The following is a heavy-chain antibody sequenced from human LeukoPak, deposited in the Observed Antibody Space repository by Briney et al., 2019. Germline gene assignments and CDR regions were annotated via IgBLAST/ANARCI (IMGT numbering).Heavy chain of an antibody. CDR2: MFSGGIT. J-gene: IGHJ6*02. V-gene: IGHV3-66*02. Sequence: GGSLRLSCAASGFTVSSNYMTWVRQPPGKGREGVSIMFSGGITYHADSGKGRFTISRDNSKNTLYLQMNSLRPDDTAVYYCAREEMTTVGASYYFFALDVWGQGTTVTVSS. CDR1: GFTVSSNY. CDR3: AREEMTTVGASYYFFALDV. D-gene: IGHD4-11*01.